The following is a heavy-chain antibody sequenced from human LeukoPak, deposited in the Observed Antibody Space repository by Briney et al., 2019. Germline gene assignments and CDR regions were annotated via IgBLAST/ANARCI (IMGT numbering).Heavy chain of an antibody. J-gene: IGHJ4*02. V-gene: IGHV4-59*01. CDR1: GGSISSYY. CDR2: IYYGGST. Sequence: SETLSLTCTVSGGSISSYYWSWIRQPPGKGLEWIGYIYYGGSTNYNPSLKSRVTISVDTSKNQFSLKLSSVTAADTAVYYCACLYDSSGYSHDYWGQGTLVTVSS. CDR3: ACLYDSSGYSHDY. D-gene: IGHD3-22*01.